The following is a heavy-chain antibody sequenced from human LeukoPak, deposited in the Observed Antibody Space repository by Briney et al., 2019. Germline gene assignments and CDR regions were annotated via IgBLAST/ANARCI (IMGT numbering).Heavy chain of an antibody. CDR1: GASINSDY. Sequence: SETLSLTCTVSGASINSDYWTWVRQVAGKGLEWIGRIFASGSTNYNPYLRSRITMSVDRSKNQFSLKLSSVTAADTAVYYCARTLMPSGAQGWFDPWGQGTLVTVSS. J-gene: IGHJ5*02. V-gene: IGHV4-4*07. CDR3: ARTLMPSGAQGWFDP. CDR2: IFASGST. D-gene: IGHD7-27*01.